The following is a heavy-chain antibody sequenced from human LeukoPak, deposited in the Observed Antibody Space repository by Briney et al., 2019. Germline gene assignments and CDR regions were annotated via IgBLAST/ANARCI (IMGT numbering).Heavy chain of an antibody. CDR2: INHSGST. D-gene: IGHD3-16*02. J-gene: IGHJ5*02. CDR1: GGSFSGYY. V-gene: IGHV4-34*01. Sequence: SETLSLTCAVYGGSFSGYYWSWIRRPPGKGLEWIGEINHSGSTNYNPSLKSRVTISVDTSKNQFSLKLSSVTAADTAVYYCASRLRLGELSTWGQGTLVTVSS. CDR3: ASRLRLGELST.